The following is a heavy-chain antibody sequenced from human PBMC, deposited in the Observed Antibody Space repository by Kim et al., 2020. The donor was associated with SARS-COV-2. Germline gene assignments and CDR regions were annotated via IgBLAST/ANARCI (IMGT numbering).Heavy chain of an antibody. Sequence: YNPSLKSRVTISVDTSKNQFSLKLSSVTAADTAVYYCARYSHGVVTPFDYWGQGTLVTVSS. CDR3: ARYSHGVVTPFDY. D-gene: IGHD2-21*02. J-gene: IGHJ4*02. V-gene: IGHV4-34*01.